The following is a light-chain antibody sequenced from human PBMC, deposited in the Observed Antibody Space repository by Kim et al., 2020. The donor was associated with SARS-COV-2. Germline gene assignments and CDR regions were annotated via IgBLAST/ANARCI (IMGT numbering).Light chain of an antibody. CDR2: AAS. CDR1: QSINTC. Sequence: ALVGDTVTITGRASQSINTCLNWYQQKPGKTPKVLINAASSLQSGVPSRFSDSGSGTDFTLTISSLQPEDFAAYYCQQTYISPITFGQGTRLEIK. J-gene: IGKJ5*01. CDR3: QQTYISPIT. V-gene: IGKV1-39*01.